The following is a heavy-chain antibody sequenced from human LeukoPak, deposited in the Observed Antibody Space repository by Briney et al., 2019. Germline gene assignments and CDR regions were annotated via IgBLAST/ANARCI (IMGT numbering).Heavy chain of an antibody. CDR2: INPNSGGT. Sequence: AASVKAPCKASGYTFTAFYIHWVRQAPGQGLEWIGWINPNSGGTNYAQKFQGRVTLTRDTSIRTVYMELTGLTSDDTAAYYCARGYCDTNDCPPGAYWGQGALVTVSS. CDR3: ARGYCDTNDCPPGAY. J-gene: IGHJ4*02. CDR1: GYTFTAFY. D-gene: IGHD3-9*01. V-gene: IGHV1-2*02.